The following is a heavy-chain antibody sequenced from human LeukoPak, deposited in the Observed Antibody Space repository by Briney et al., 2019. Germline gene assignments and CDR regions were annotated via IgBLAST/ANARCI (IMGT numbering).Heavy chain of an antibody. CDR2: ISGSGGST. V-gene: IGHV3-23*01. CDR1: GFTFSSYA. J-gene: IGHJ6*03. CDR3: AKQGAMVYYYYMDV. D-gene: IGHD5-18*01. Sequence: GGSLRLSCAASGFTFSSYAMSWFSQAPGKGLQWVSAISGSGGSTYYADSVKGRFTISRDNSKNTLYLQMNSLRAEDTAVYYCAKQGAMVYYYYMDVWGKGTTVTVSS.